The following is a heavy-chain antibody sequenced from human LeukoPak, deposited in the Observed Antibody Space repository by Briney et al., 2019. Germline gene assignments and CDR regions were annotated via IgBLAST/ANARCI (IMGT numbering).Heavy chain of an antibody. CDR3: ARGRVRPDWFDP. CDR2: MNPNSGNT. CDR1: GYTFTSYD. J-gene: IGHJ5*02. V-gene: IGHV1-8*01. Sequence: VASVKVSCKASGYTFTSYDINWVRQATGQGLEWMGWMNPNSGNTGYARKFQGRVTMTRNTSISTAYMELSSLRSEDTAVYYCARGRVRPDWFDPWGQGTLVTVSS.